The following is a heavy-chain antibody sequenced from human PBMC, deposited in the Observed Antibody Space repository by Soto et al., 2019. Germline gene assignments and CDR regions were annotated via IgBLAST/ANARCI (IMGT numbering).Heavy chain of an antibody. J-gene: IGHJ5*02. V-gene: IGHV4-39*01. CDR1: GGSISSSSYY. CDR3: ARGSFAFLEWLLSKPGWFDP. CDR2: IYYSGST. Sequence: TSETLSLTCTVSGGSISSSSYYWGWIRQPPGKGLEWIGSIYYSGSTYYNPSLKSRVTISVDTSKNQFSLKLSSVTAADTAVYYCARGSFAFLEWLLSKPGWFDPWGQGTLVTVSS. D-gene: IGHD3-3*02.